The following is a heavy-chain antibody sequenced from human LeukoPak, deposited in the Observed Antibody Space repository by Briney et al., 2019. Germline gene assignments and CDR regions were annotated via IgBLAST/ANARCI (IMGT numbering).Heavy chain of an antibody. CDR2: IIPIFGTA. D-gene: IGHD3-10*01. Sequence: SVKVSCKASGGTFSSYAISWVRQAPGQGLEWMGGIIPIFGTANYAQKFQGRVTITADESTSTAYMELSSLRSEDTAVYYCARDGMGYTSYFDPWGQGTLVTVSS. J-gene: IGHJ5*02. V-gene: IGHV1-69*13. CDR3: ARDGMGYTSYFDP. CDR1: GGTFSSYA.